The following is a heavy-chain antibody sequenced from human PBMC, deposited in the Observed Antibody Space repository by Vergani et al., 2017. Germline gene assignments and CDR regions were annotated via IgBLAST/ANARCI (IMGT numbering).Heavy chain of an antibody. CDR2: ISGSGGST. D-gene: IGHD6-19*01. V-gene: IGHV3-23*04. CDR1: GFTFSSYA. Sequence: EVQLVESGGGLVQPGGSLRLSCAASGFTFSSYAMSWVRQAPGKGLEWVSAISGSGGSTYYADSVKGRFTISRDNSKNTLYLQMNSLRAEDTAVYYCAREAVAEGYYYYYYMDVWGKGTTVTVSS. CDR3: AREAVAEGYYYYYYMDV. J-gene: IGHJ6*03.